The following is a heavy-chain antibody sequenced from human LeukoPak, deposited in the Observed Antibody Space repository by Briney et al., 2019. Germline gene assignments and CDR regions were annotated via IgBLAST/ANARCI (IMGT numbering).Heavy chain of an antibody. V-gene: IGHV4-39*01. Sequence: GSLRLSCAASGFTFSSYSMNWVRQPPGKGLEWIGSIYYSGSTYYNPSLKSPVTISVDTSKNQFSLKLSSVTAADTAVYHCARHGHHGNYDFWGQGTLVTVSS. CDR2: IYYSGST. CDR1: GFTFSSYSMN. J-gene: IGHJ4*02. D-gene: IGHD4-11*01. CDR3: ARHGHHGNYDF.